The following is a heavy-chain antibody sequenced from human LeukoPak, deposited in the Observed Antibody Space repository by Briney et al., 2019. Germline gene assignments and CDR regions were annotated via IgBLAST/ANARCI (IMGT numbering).Heavy chain of an antibody. CDR1: GFTFSSYA. J-gene: IGHJ4*02. Sequence: GGSLRLSCAASGFTFSSYAMSWVRQAPGKGLEWVSAISGSGGSTYYADSVKGRFIISRDNSKNTLYLQMNSLRAEDTVVYYCAKDRIVLIGYWGQGTLVTVSS. CDR3: AKDRIVLIGY. CDR2: ISGSGGST. D-gene: IGHD2-8*01. V-gene: IGHV3-23*01.